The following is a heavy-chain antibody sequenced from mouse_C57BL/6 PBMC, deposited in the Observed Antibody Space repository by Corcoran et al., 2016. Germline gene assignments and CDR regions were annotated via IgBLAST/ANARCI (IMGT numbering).Heavy chain of an antibody. J-gene: IGHJ1*03. Sequence: EVQLQQSGPELVKPGASVKISCKASGYTFTDYYMNWVKQSHGKSLEWIGDINPNNGGTSYNQKFKGKATLTVDKSSSTAYMELRSLTSEDSAVYYCARWLLLFYWYFDVWGTGTTVTVSS. D-gene: IGHD2-3*01. CDR1: GYTFTDYY. V-gene: IGHV1-26*01. CDR2: INPNNGGT. CDR3: ARWLLLFYWYFDV.